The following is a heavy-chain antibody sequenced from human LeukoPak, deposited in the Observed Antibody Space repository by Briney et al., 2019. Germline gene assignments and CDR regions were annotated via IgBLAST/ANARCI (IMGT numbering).Heavy chain of an antibody. CDR3: ARPRGCSSSRCNNFDY. D-gene: IGHD2-2*01. V-gene: IGHV4-59*01. J-gene: IGHJ4*02. CDR2: IYYSGST. CDR1: GGSISSYY. Sequence: SETLSLTCTVSGGSISSYYWSWIRQPPGKGLEWIGYIYYSGSTNYNPSLKSRVTISVDTSKNQFSLKLSSVTAADTAVYYCARPRGCSSSRCNNFDYWGQGTLVTVSS.